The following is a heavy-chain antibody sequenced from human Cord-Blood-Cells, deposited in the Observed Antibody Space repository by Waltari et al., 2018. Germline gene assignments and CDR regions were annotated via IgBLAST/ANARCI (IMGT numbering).Heavy chain of an antibody. V-gene: IGHV3-23*01. CDR3: AKEVGKYFDS. CDR2: ISGSGGST. CDR1: GFTFSSYA. D-gene: IGHD1-1*01. Sequence: EVQLLESGGGLVQPGGSLRLSCAASGFTFSSYAMSWVRQSPGKGLEWVSAISGSGGSTYSADSVKGRFTISRDNSKNTLYLQMNGLRGEDTAVYYCAKEVGKYFDSWGQGTLVTVSA. J-gene: IGHJ4*02.